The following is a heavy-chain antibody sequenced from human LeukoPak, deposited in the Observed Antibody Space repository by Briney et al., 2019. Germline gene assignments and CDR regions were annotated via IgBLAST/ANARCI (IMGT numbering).Heavy chain of an antibody. CDR1: GGSLSGYY. D-gene: IGHD3-9*01. Sequence: SETLSLTCAVYGGSLSGYYWSWVRHPPGKGLEWIGEINHSGSTNYNPSLKSRVTISVDTSKNQFSLKLSSVTAADTAVYYCARGQLYYDILTGYSLWGQGTLVTVSS. CDR2: INHSGST. CDR3: ARGQLYYDILTGYSL. J-gene: IGHJ4*02. V-gene: IGHV4-34*01.